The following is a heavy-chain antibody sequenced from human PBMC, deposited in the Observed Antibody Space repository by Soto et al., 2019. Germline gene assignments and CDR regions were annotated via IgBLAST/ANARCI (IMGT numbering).Heavy chain of an antibody. Sequence: QVTLKESGPVLVKPTETLTLTCTVSGFSLSNARMGVSWIRQPPGKALEWLAHIFSNDEKSYSTSLKSRLTISKDTSKSQVVLTMTNMDPVETATYYCARILGTGTTMGGKEVYYYYYYMDVWGKGTTVTVSS. CDR1: GFSLSNARMG. CDR2: IFSNDEK. J-gene: IGHJ6*03. D-gene: IGHD1-1*01. V-gene: IGHV2-26*01. CDR3: ARILGTGTTMGGKEVYYYYYYMDV.